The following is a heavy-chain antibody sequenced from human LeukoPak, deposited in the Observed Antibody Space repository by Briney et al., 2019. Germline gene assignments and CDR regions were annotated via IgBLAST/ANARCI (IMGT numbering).Heavy chain of an antibody. CDR3: ARAYRLTSPRGFDP. J-gene: IGHJ5*02. Sequence: PSETLSLTCTVSGGFISGYYWNWIRQSPGKGLEWIGYIFYTGDTDYNPSLRSRVTMSVDRSNNRFSLQLASVTTADSAFYYCARAYRLTSPRGFDPWGPGILVTVSS. CDR2: IFYTGDT. CDR1: GGFISGYY. V-gene: IGHV4-59*01. D-gene: IGHD3-16*02.